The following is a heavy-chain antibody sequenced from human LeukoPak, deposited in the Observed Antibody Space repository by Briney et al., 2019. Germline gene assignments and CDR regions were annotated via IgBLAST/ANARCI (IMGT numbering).Heavy chain of an antibody. D-gene: IGHD4-17*01. Sequence: KSGGSLRLSCAASGFTFSSYSMNWVRQAPGKGLEWVSSISSSSSYIYYADSVKGRFTISRDNAKDSLYLQMNSLRAEDTAVYYCARDPHDYGDYWVDYWGQGTLVTVSS. CDR2: ISSSSSYI. V-gene: IGHV3-21*01. J-gene: IGHJ4*02. CDR1: GFTFSSYS. CDR3: ARDPHDYGDYWVDY.